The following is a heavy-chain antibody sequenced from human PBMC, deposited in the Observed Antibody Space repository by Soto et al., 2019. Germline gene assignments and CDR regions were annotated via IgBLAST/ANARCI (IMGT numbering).Heavy chain of an antibody. V-gene: IGHV1-2*04. CDR3: AREPLAVAGTLSGAFDI. CDR1: GYTFTGYY. J-gene: IGHJ3*02. CDR2: INPNSGGT. Sequence: SVKVSCKASGYTFTGYYMHWVRQAPGQGLEWMGWINPNSGGTNYAQKFQGWVTMTRDTSISTAYMELSRLRSDDTAVYYCAREPLAVAGTLSGAFDISGQGTMVTVSS. D-gene: IGHD6-19*01.